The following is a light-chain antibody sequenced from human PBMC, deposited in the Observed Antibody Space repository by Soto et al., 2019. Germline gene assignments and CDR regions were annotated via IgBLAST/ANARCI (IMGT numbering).Light chain of an antibody. CDR1: QSVSSN. V-gene: IGKV3-15*01. CDR3: RQDGSSGT. J-gene: IGKJ1*01. CDR2: DAS. Sequence: EIVMTQSPATLSVSPGERATLSCRASQSVSSNLAWYQQKPGQAPRLLIYDASTRATGIPARFSGSGSGTEFTLTISRLEPEDFAGYYCRQDGSSGTFGQGTKGELK.